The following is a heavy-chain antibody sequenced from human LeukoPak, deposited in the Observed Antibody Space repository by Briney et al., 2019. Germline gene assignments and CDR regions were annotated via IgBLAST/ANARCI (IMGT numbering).Heavy chain of an antibody. V-gene: IGHV3-21*01. CDR2: ISSSGSYT. Sequence: GGSLRLSCAASGFTFSSYTMSWVRQAPGKGLEWVSSISSSGSYTYYADSVKGRFTISRDNAKNSLYLQMNSLRAEDTAVYYCASDDSSGYYSYYWVEGALV. J-gene: IGHJ4*02. D-gene: IGHD3-22*01. CDR1: GFTFSSYT. CDR3: ASDDSSGYYSYY.